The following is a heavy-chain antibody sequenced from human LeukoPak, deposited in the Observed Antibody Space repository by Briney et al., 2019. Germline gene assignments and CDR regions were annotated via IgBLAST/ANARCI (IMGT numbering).Heavy chain of an antibody. Sequence: PGGSLRLSCAASGFTFSSYWMSWVRQAPGKGLEGVANIKQDGSEKYYVDSVKGRFTISRDNAKNSLYLQMNSLRAEDTAVYYCARDRAGYSSSPPDYWGQGTLVTVSS. CDR2: IKQDGSEK. CDR3: ARDRAGYSSSPPDY. V-gene: IGHV3-7*01. J-gene: IGHJ4*02. CDR1: GFTFSSYW. D-gene: IGHD6-6*01.